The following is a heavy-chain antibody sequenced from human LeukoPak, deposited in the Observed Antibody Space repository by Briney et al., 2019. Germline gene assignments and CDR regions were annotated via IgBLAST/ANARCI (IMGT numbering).Heavy chain of an antibody. CDR1: GGSISSSSYY. V-gene: IGHV4-39*01. CDR2: IYYSGST. J-gene: IGHJ4*02. CDR3: GATSLKQWLQKAN. D-gene: IGHD6-19*01. Sequence: SETLSLTCTVSGGSISSSSYYWGWIRHPPGKGLEWIGSIYYSGSTYYNPSLKSRVTISVDTSKNQFSLKLSSVTAADTAVYYCGATSLKQWLQKANWGQGTLVTVSS.